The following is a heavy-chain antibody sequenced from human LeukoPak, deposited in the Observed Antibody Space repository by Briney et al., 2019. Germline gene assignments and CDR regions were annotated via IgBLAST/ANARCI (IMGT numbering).Heavy chain of an antibody. J-gene: IGHJ4*02. CDR3: ARDISARWLFDY. CDR2: IIPILGIA. Sequence: SVKVSCKASGGTFSSYAISWVRQAPGQGLEWMGRIIPILGIANYAQKFQGRVTITADKSTSTAYMELSSLRSEDTAVYYCARDISARWLFDYWGQGTLVTVSS. CDR1: GGTFSSYA. D-gene: IGHD4-23*01. V-gene: IGHV1-69*04.